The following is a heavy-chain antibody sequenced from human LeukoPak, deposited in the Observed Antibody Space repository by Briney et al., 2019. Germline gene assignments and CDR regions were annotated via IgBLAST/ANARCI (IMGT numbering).Heavy chain of an antibody. CDR1: GYTLTELS. CDR3: ATGPQLWRQDGWFDP. D-gene: IGHD5-24*01. J-gene: IGHJ5*02. V-gene: IGHV1-24*01. CDR2: FDPEDGET. Sequence: GASVKVSCKVSGYTLTELSMLWVRQAPGKGLEWMGGFDPEDGETIYAQKFQGRVTMTEDTSTDTAYMELSSLRSEDTAVYYCATGPQLWRQDGWFDPWGQGTLVTVSS.